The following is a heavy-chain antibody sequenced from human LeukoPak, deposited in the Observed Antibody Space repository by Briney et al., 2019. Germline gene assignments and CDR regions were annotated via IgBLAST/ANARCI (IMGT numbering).Heavy chain of an antibody. CDR3: ARESGKFDY. CDR1: GLPIADFA. Sequence: GGSLRLCCVASGLPIADFAMHWARKAPGKCLELVSLISGDGVSTFYADSVKGRFSISRDNSKNSLSLEMNSLRTEDTAMYYCARESGKFDYWGQGTLVAASS. CDR2: ISGDGVST. V-gene: IGHV3-43*02. J-gene: IGHJ4*02.